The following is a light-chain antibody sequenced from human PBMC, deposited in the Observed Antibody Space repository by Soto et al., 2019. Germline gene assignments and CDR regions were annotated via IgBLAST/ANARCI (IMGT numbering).Light chain of an antibody. CDR2: GAS. J-gene: IGKJ1*01. CDR3: QQYNNLPRWT. CDR1: QSVSSN. Sequence: EIVMTQSPATLSVSPGERATLSCRASQSVSSNLAWYQQKPGQAPRLLIYGASTRATGIPARFSGSGSGTEFTLTISSLQSEDFAVSYCQQYNNLPRWTFGQGTKVEIK. V-gene: IGKV3-15*01.